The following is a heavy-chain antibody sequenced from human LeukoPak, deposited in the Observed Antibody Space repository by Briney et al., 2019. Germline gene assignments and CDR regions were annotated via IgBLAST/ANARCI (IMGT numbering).Heavy chain of an antibody. CDR3: ARDTLRWLRLAFYYFDY. D-gene: IGHD5-12*01. J-gene: IGHJ4*02. Sequence: SSVKVSCKASGGTFSSYAISWVRQAPGQGLEWMGRSIPILGIANYAQKFQGTLQITEHNSTSTAYKELSSLRSEDPAVYYCARDTLRWLRLAFYYFDYWGQGPLVPVSS. CDR1: GGTFSSYA. CDR2: SIPILGIA. V-gene: IGHV1-69*04.